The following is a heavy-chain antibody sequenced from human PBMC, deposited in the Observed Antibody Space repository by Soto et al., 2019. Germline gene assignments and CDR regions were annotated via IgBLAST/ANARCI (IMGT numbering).Heavy chain of an antibody. D-gene: IGHD3-22*01. V-gene: IGHV4-30-4*01. J-gene: IGHJ5*02. CDR3: ARGKEDSSGYYTHGWFEP. CDR1: GGSISSGDYY. Sequence: PSETLSLTCTVSGGSISSGDYYWSWIRQPPGKGLEWIGYIYYSGSTYYNPSLKSRVTISVDTSKNQFSLKLSSVTAADTAVYYCARGKEDSSGYYTHGWFEPWGQGTRVTVSS. CDR2: IYYSGST.